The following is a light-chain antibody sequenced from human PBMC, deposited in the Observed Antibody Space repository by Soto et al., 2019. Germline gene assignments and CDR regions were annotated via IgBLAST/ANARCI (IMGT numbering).Light chain of an antibody. J-gene: IGLJ2*01. CDR1: SGHSNYA. V-gene: IGLV4-69*01. Sequence: QLVLTQSPSASASLGASVKLTCTLSSGHSNYAIAWHQQQSEKGPRYLMNLNSDGSHSKGDGIPDRFSGSSSGAERYLTISCLQSKDEADYYCQTWGSGIVVFGGGTKVTVL. CDR3: QTWGSGIVV. CDR2: LNSDGSH.